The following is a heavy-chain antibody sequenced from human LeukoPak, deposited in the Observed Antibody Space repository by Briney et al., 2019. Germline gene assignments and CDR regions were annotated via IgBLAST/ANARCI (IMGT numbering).Heavy chain of an antibody. V-gene: IGHV3-43*02. J-gene: IGHJ3*02. CDR2: ISGDGGST. Sequence: GGSLRLSCAASGFTFDDYAMHWVRQAPGKGLEWVTLISGDGGSTYYADSVKGRFTISRDNSKNSLYLQMNSLRTEDTALYYCAKDIGYGVGRDAFDIWGQGTMVTVSS. CDR1: GFTFDDYA. CDR3: AKDIGYGVGRDAFDI. D-gene: IGHD4-17*01.